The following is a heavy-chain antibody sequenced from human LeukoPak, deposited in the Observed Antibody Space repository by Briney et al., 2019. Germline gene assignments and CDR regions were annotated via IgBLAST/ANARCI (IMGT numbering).Heavy chain of an antibody. D-gene: IGHD1-26*01. V-gene: IGHV3-48*01. CDR3: ARDRVGAY. CDR1: GFTFSTYS. Sequence: PGGSLRLSCVASGFTFSTYSRNWVRQAPGKGLEWPSYITSSSSTMYYADSVQGRFTISRDNAKSSLYLQMNSLRAEDTAVYYCARDRVGAYWGQGTLVTVSS. CDR2: ITSSSSTM. J-gene: IGHJ4*02.